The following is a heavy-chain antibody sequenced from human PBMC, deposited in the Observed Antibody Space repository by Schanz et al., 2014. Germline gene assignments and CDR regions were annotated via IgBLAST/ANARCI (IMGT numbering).Heavy chain of an antibody. V-gene: IGHV4-59*01. CDR3: ARVHSASLERGSHYYMDV. Sequence: QVQLQESGPGLVKPSETLSLTCTVSGGSINNYHWSWIRQPPGKGLEWLGYIYSSGNTNYNPSITRRVTITVASAKNKFPLKETSGTDADTAIYNCARVHSASLERGSHYYMDVWGKGTTVTGSS. J-gene: IGHJ6*03. D-gene: IGHD5-12*01. CDR1: GGSINNYH. CDR2: IYSSGNT.